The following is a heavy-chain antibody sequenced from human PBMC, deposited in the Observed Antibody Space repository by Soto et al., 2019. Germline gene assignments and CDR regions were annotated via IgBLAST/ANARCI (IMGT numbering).Heavy chain of an antibody. CDR3: AREHYSNLYYFDY. V-gene: IGHV1-69*04. CDR1: GGTFSSYT. CDR2: IIPILGIA. D-gene: IGHD4-4*01. J-gene: IGHJ4*02. Sequence: ASVKVSCKASGGTFSSYTISWVRQAPGQGLEWMGRIIPILGIANYAQKFQGRVTITADKSTSTAYMELSSLRSEDTAVYYCAREHYSNLYYFDYWGQGTLVTVSS.